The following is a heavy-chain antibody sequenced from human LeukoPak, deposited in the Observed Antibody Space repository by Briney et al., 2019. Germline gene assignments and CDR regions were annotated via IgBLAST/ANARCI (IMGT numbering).Heavy chain of an antibody. V-gene: IGHV3-21*04. CDR1: GFTFSSYS. D-gene: IGHD1-26*01. CDR3: AKDSHLVGATGAFDI. Sequence: SGGSLRLSCAASGFTFSSYSMNWVRQAPGKGLEWVSSISSSSSYIYYADSVKGRFAISRDNAKNSLYLQMNSLRAEDTALYYCAKDSHLVGATGAFDIWGQGTMVTVSS. CDR2: ISSSSSYI. J-gene: IGHJ3*02.